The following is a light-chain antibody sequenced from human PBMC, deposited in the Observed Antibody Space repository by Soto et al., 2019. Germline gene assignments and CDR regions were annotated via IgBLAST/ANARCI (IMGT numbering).Light chain of an antibody. CDR1: SSDVGGYTY. CDR2: EVS. Sequence: QSVLTQPASVSGSPGQSITISCTGTSSDVGGYTYVSWYQQHPGKAPKLMLFEVSNRPSGVSNRFSGSKSGNTASLTISGLQAEDEADYYCSSYTSRNTLYVFGTGTKVTVL. V-gene: IGLV2-14*01. CDR3: SSYTSRNTLYV. J-gene: IGLJ1*01.